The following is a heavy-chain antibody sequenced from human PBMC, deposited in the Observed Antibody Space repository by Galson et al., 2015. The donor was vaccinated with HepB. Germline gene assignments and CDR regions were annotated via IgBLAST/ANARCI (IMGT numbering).Heavy chain of an antibody. CDR2: IIPIFGTA. V-gene: IGHV1-69*06. J-gene: IGHJ4*02. CDR1: GGTFSSYA. D-gene: IGHD1-26*01. CDR3: ARRGIVGATYDY. Sequence: SVKVSCKASGGTFSSYAISWVRQAPGQGLEWMGGIIPIFGTANYAQKFQGRVTITADKSTSTAYMELSSLRSEDTAVYYCARRGIVGATYDYWGQGTLVTVSS.